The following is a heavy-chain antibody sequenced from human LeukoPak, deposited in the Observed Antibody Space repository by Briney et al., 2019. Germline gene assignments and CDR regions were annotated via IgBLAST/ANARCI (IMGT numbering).Heavy chain of an antibody. D-gene: IGHD6-13*01. CDR1: DDSSSSYY. J-gene: IGHJ4*02. V-gene: IGHV4-4*07. Sequence: PSETLSLPCTVSDDSSSSYYWSWIRQPAGKGLEWIGRIYTSGSTNYNPSLKSRVTMSVDTSKNQFSLRLSAVTAADTAVYYCARHSRSWYFDYWGQGTLVTVSS. CDR2: IYTSGST. CDR3: ARHSRSWYFDY.